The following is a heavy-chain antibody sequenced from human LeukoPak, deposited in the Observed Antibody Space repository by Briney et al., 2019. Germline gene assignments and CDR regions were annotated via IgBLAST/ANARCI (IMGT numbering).Heavy chain of an antibody. D-gene: IGHD3-10*01. CDR2: IIGSGGST. CDR3: AKAVLWFGESYFDY. V-gene: IGHV3-23*01. Sequence: GGSLRLSCAASGFTFSSYAMSWVRQAPGKGLEWVSAIIGSGGSTYYADSVKGGFTSSRDNSKNTLYLQMTSLTAEDTAVYYSAKAVLWFGESYFDYWGQGTLVTVSS. J-gene: IGHJ4*02. CDR1: GFTFSSYA.